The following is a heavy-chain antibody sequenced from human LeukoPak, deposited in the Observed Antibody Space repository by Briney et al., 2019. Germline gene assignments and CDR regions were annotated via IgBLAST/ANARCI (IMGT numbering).Heavy chain of an antibody. J-gene: IGHJ4*02. Sequence: GGSLRLSCAASGFTLSGYWMSWVRQAPGKGLEWVSAISGSGGSTYYADSVKGRFTISRDNSKNTLYLQMNSLRAEDTAVYYCARVAQYSTFYWGQGTLVTVSS. D-gene: IGHD6-6*01. CDR3: ARVAQYSTFY. CDR1: GFTLSGYW. CDR2: ISGSGGST. V-gene: IGHV3-23*01.